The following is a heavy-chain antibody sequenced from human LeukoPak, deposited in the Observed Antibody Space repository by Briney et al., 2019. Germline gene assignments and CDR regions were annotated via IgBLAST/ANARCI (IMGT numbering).Heavy chain of an antibody. V-gene: IGHV1-2*04. CDR3: ARDRVHGEWIAAAEDFDY. D-gene: IGHD6-13*01. CDR1: GYTFTGYY. CDR2: INPNSGGT. Sequence: ASVKVSCKASGYTFTGYYMHWVRQAPGQGLEWMGWINPNSGGTNYAQKFQGWVTMTRDTSISTAYMELSKLRSDDTAVYYCARDRVHGEWIAAAEDFDYWGQGTLVTVSS. J-gene: IGHJ4*02.